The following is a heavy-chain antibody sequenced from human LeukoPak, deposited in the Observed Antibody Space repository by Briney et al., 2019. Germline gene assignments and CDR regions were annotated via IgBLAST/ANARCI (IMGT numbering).Heavy chain of an antibody. CDR1: GFTFSSYA. CDR2: ISYDGSNK. Sequence: GRSLRLSCAASGFTFSSYAMHWVRQAPGKGLEWVAVISYDGSNKYYADSVKGRFTISRDNSKNTLYLQMNSLRAEDTAVYYCARDQPGKYYDILTGYLGYWGQGTLVTVSS. D-gene: IGHD3-9*01. J-gene: IGHJ4*02. V-gene: IGHV3-30*04. CDR3: ARDQPGKYYDILTGYLGY.